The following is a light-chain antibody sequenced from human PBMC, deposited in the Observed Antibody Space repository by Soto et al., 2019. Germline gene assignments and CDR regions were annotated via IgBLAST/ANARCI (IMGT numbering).Light chain of an antibody. J-gene: IGKJ5*01. CDR3: LQDYNYPIT. V-gene: IGKV1-39*01. CDR1: QSIRSY. CDR2: AAS. Sequence: DIQMTQSPSSLSASLGDRVTITCRASQSIRSYLNWYQQKPGKAPKLLIFAASTLQSGVPSRFSGSGSGTDFTLTISSLQPEDFATYYCLQDYNYPITFGQGTRLEI.